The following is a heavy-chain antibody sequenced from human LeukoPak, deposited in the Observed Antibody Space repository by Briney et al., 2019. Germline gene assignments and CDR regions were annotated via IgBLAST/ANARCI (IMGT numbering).Heavy chain of an antibody. CDR3: ARGGSGWYPYDY. J-gene: IGHJ4*02. CDR1: GFTVSSNY. CDR2: IYTSGNT. Sequence: PGGSLRLSCAASGFTVSSNYMNWVRQAPGKGLEWVSVIYTSGNTYYADSVKGRFTISRDISKNTLYLQMNSLRAEDTAVYYCARGGSGWYPYDYWGQGLLVTVSS. D-gene: IGHD6-19*01. V-gene: IGHV3-66*01.